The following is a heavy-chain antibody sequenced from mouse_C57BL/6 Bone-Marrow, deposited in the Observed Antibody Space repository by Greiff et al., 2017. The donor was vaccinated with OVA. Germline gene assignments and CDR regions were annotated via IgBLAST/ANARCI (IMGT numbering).Heavy chain of an antibody. D-gene: IGHD3-3*01. V-gene: IGHV1-31*01. CDR1: GYSFTGYY. CDR2: IYPYNGVS. Sequence: EVMLVESGPELVKPGASVKISCKASGYSFTGYYMHWVKQSHGNILDWIGYIYPYNGVSSYNQKFKGKATLTVDKSSSTAYMELRSLTSEDSAVYYCARRPGTGWYFDVWGTGTTVTVSS. J-gene: IGHJ1*03. CDR3: ARRPGTGWYFDV.